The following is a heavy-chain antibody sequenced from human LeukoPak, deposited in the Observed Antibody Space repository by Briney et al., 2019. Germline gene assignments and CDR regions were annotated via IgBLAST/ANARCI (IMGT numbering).Heavy chain of an antibody. CDR2: IKSKTDGGTT. J-gene: IGHJ4*02. D-gene: IGHD6-19*01. Sequence: GGSLRLSCAASGFNLDEYAMHWVRQAPGKGLEWVGRIKSKTDGGTTDYAAPVKGRFTISRDDSKNTLYLQMNSLKTEDTAVYYCTTYVTQWLRWGQGTLVTVSS. CDR1: GFNLDEYA. V-gene: IGHV3-15*01. CDR3: TTYVTQWLR.